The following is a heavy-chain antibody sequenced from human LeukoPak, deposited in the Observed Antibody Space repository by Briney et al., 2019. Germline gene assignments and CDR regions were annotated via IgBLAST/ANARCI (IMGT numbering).Heavy chain of an antibody. J-gene: IGHJ4*02. D-gene: IGHD6-13*01. CDR2: ISSSSSYI. V-gene: IGHV3-21*01. Sequence: GALRLSCAASGFTFSSYSMNWVRQAPGKGLEWVSSISSSSSYIYYADSVKGRFTISRDNAKNSLYLQMNSLRAEDTAVYYCARDGYSSSWHDYWGQGTLVTVSS. CDR1: GFTFSSYS. CDR3: ARDGYSSSWHDY.